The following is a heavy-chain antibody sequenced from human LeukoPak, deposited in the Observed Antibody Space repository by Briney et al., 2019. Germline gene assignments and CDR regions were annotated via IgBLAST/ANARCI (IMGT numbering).Heavy chain of an antibody. Sequence: SETLSLTCTVSGASISSYYWSWIRQPPGKGLEWIGYIYYSGSTNYNPSLKSRVTMSVDTSKNQFSLKLSSVTAADTAVYYCAREGGSAGTTDYWGQGTLVTVSS. D-gene: IGHD1-14*01. CDR1: GASISSYY. J-gene: IGHJ4*02. CDR2: IYYSGST. V-gene: IGHV4-59*01. CDR3: AREGGSAGTTDY.